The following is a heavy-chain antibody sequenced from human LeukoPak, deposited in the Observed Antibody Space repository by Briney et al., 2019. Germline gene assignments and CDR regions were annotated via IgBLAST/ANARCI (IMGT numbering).Heavy chain of an antibody. V-gene: IGHV3-21*04. D-gene: IGHD2-2*02. CDR3: AKASVAIPQCCNS. CDR1: AFTFSIYS. Sequence: GRSLSLACPLAAFTFSIYSTKCVRQAAGNWLGWVSSISNSSSYIYYADSVKGRFTISRDNSKNTLFLQLNSLTAADTAMYFCAKASVAIPQCCNSWGQGTLVTVSS. CDR2: ISNSSSYI. J-gene: IGHJ5*02.